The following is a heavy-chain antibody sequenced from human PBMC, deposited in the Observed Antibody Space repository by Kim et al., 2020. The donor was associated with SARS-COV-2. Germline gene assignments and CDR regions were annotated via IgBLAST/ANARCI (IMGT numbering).Heavy chain of an antibody. V-gene: IGHV3-23*01. J-gene: IGHJ4*02. CDR1: GFIFSNYA. Sequence: GGSLRRSCAVSGFIFSNYAMSWVRQAPGKGLEWVSAVTDNGGTTYYADSVKGRFTISRDNSKNTLYLQMNSLRAEDTAVYYCAKDRQSVGTIYVECDYWGQGTLVTVSS. CDR2: VTDNGGTT. CDR3: AKDRQSVGTIYVECDY. D-gene: IGHD5-12*01.